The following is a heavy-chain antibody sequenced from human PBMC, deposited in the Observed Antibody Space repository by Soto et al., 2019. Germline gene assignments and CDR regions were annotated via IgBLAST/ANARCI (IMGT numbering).Heavy chain of an antibody. CDR3: TTGPPHDYYDYIWGSYRPSDY. CDR2: IKSKTDGGTT. D-gene: IGHD3-16*02. Sequence: GGSLRLSCAASGFTFSNAWMSWVRQAPGKGLEWVGRIKSKTDGGTTDYAAPVKGRFTISRDDSKNTPYLQMNSLKTEDTAVYYCTTGPPHDYYDYIWGSYRPSDYWGQGTLVTVSS. V-gene: IGHV3-15*01. J-gene: IGHJ4*02. CDR1: GFTFSNAW.